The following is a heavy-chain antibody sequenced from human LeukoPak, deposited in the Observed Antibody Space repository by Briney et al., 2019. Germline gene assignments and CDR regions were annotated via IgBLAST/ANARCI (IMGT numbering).Heavy chain of an antibody. V-gene: IGHV3-30*02. Sequence: GGSLRLSXAASGFTFTHFGMHWVRQAPGRGLEWVAFINYDGSDKYYTDSVKGRFTISRDNSKNTLYLQMNSMRTEDTAVYYCAMIKEGWGQGTLVTVSS. CDR2: INYDGSDK. J-gene: IGHJ4*02. CDR1: GFTFTHFG. D-gene: IGHD3-22*01. CDR3: AMIKEG.